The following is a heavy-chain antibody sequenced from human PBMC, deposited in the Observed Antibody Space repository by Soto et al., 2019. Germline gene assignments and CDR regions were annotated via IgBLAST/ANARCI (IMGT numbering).Heavy chain of an antibody. CDR3: ARHSLTGGLDY. V-gene: IGHV4-59*08. Sequence: SETLSLTCTVSGGSISSYYWSWIRQPPGKGLEWIGYIYYSGSTNYNPSLKSRVTISVDTSKNQFSLELSSVTAADTAVYYCARHSLTGGLDYWGQGTLVTVSS. CDR1: GGSISSYY. D-gene: IGHD7-27*01. J-gene: IGHJ4*02. CDR2: IYYSGST.